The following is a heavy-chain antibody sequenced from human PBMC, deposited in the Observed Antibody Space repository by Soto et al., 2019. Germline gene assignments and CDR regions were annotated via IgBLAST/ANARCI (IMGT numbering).Heavy chain of an antibody. Sequence: SETLSLTCTVYGGSFSGYSWSWIRQPPGPGLEWIGEINQSGNANYNPSLKSRVTISVDTSKNQFSLKLSSVTAADTAVYYCARAHLQGFMFLAVVGHLDYWGQGALVTVSS. CDR3: ARAHLQGFMFLAVVGHLDY. J-gene: IGHJ4*02. V-gene: IGHV4-34*01. D-gene: IGHD3-3*01. CDR1: GGSFSGYS. CDR2: INQSGNA.